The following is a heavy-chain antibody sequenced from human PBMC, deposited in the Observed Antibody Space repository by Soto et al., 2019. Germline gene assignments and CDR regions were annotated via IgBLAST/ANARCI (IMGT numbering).Heavy chain of an antibody. D-gene: IGHD2-8*02. CDR3: VRDRPGTGTVAY. J-gene: IGHJ4*02. V-gene: IGHV3-30-3*01. Sequence: LRLSCAASEFTFSSYAMHWVRQAPGKGLEWVAVTSSDGSNEFYGDSVKGRFTISRDNSKNTLYLQMSSLRLEDTAVYYCVRDRPGTGTVAYWGQGTLVIVYS. CDR1: EFTFSSYA. CDR2: TSSDGSNE.